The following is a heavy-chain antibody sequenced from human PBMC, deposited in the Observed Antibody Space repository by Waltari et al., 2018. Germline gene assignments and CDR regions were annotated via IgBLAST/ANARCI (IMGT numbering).Heavy chain of an antibody. CDR3: ARIEDIVEGGWFDP. Sequence: QVQLQESGPGLVKPSETLSLTCTVSGGSISSHYWSWIRQPPGKGLEWLGYIDYSGSTNYNASLKSRVTIAVDTSKNQFSLKLSSVTAADTAVYYCARIEDIVEGGWFDPWGQGTLVTVSS. V-gene: IGHV4-59*11. CDR2: IDYSGST. D-gene: IGHD2-15*01. CDR1: GGSISSHY. J-gene: IGHJ5*02.